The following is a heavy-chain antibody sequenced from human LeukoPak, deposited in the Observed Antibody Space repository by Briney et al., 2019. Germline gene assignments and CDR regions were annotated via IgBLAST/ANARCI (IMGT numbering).Heavy chain of an antibody. CDR3: ARIGYSYGRPTYFDY. CDR2: IYTSGST. J-gene: IGHJ4*02. V-gene: IGHV4-4*09. D-gene: IGHD5-18*01. CDR1: GGSISSYY. Sequence: PSETLSLTCTVSGGSISSYYWSWIRQPPGKGLEWIGYIYTSGSTNYNPSLKSRVTISVDTSKNQFSLKLSSVTAADTAVYYCARIGYSYGRPTYFDYWGQGTLVTVSS.